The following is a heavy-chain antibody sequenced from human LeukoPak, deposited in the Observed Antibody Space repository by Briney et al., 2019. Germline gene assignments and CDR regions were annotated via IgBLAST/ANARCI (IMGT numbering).Heavy chain of an antibody. CDR3: ARDRLGYIYGYGDY. Sequence: ASVTVSCKASGYAFIDYYMHWVRQAPGQGLEWMGWINPNSGATNFAQKFQGRVTMTTDTSISTAYMELSRLRSDDTAIYYCARDRLGYIYGYGDYWGQGTLVTISS. V-gene: IGHV1-2*02. CDR1: GYAFIDYY. CDR2: INPNSGAT. D-gene: IGHD5-18*01. J-gene: IGHJ4*02.